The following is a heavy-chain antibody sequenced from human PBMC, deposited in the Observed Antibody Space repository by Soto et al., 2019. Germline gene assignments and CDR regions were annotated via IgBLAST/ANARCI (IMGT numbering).Heavy chain of an antibody. CDR2: IYWDDVK. CDR3: AHLTTGGFYFDY. D-gene: IGHD4-17*01. Sequence: QITLKESGPTLVKPTQTLTLTCTFSGFSLRNSGVGVGLIRQPPGKALEWLALIYWDDVKRYSPSLKSRLTITKDSSQNQVVLTMTNMDPVDTATYYCAHLTTGGFYFDYWGQGTLVTVSS. V-gene: IGHV2-5*02. CDR1: GFSLRNSGVG. J-gene: IGHJ4*02.